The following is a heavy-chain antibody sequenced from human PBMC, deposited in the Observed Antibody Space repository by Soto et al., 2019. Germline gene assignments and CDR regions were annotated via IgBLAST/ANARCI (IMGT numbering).Heavy chain of an antibody. CDR3: VRARSTDSRPDY. V-gene: IGHV3-21*01. J-gene: IGHJ4*02. CDR1: RFTFNLYS. CDR2: ITSSSSYI. Sequence: VGSLRLSCAASRFTFNLYSMIWVRQAPGKGLEWVASITSSSSYIYYEDSLKGRFTISRDNAKNSLFLQLDSLRAEDTAVYFCVRARSTDSRPDYWGQGTLVTVSS. D-gene: IGHD3-22*01.